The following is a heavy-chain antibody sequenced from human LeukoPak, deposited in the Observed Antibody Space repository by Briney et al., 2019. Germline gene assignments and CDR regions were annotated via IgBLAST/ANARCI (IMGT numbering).Heavy chain of an antibody. V-gene: IGHV3-23*01. J-gene: IGHJ4*02. CDR3: AKASAVGVWGSYRYYFDY. D-gene: IGHD3-16*02. CDR2: ISGSGGST. CDR1: GFTFSSYA. Sequence: QSGGSLRLSCAASGFTFSSYAMSWVRQAPGKGLEWVSAISGSGGSTYYADSVKGRFTTSRDNSKNTLYLQMNSLRAEDTAVYYCAKASAVGVWGSYRYYFDYWGQGALVTVSS.